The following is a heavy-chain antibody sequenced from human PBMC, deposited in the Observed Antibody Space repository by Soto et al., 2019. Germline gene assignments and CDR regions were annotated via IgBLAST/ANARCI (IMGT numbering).Heavy chain of an antibody. V-gene: IGHV3-30*04. J-gene: IGHJ5*02. CDR3: ARDLQAGTATGNWFAP. CDR2: IAYDGSNR. Sequence: QVQLVESGGGVVQPGRSLRLSCAASGFSISRSAMHWVRQAPGKGLEWVAVIAYDGSNRWYADSAKGRFTISRDNSKNTVYLQMSSLRGEDTAVYYCARDLQAGTATGNWFAPWGQGTLVTVSS. D-gene: IGHD2-21*02. CDR1: GFSISRSA.